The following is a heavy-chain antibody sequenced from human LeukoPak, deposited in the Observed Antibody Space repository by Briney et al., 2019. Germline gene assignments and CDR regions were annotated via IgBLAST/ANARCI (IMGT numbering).Heavy chain of an antibody. CDR2: INHSGST. CDR3: ARGLSTKNYYGSGSYYARDYYYYGMDV. V-gene: IGHV4-34*01. CDR1: GGSFSGYY. D-gene: IGHD3-10*01. Sequence: SETLSLTCAVYGGSFSGYYWSWIRQPPGKGLEWIGEINHSGSTNYNPSLKSRVTISVDTSKNQFSLKLSSVTAADTAVYYCARGLSTKNYYGSGSYYARDYYYYGMDVWGQGTTVTVSS. J-gene: IGHJ6*02.